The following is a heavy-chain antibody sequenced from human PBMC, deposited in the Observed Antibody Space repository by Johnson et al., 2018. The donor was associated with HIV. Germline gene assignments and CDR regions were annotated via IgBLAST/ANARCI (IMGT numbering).Heavy chain of an antibody. CDR2: IKQDGSEK. CDR3: ARGPVFDI. CDR1: GFTFSSYL. J-gene: IGHJ3*02. V-gene: IGHV3-7*03. Sequence: MQLVESGGGLVQPGGSLRLSCAASGFTFSSYLMSWVRQAPGKGLEWVANIKQDGSEKYYVDSVKGRFTISRDNAKNSLYLQMNSLRAEDTAVYYCARGPVFDIWGQGTMVTVSS.